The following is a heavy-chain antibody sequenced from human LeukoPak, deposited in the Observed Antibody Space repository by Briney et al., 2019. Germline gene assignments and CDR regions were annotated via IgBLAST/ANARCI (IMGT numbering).Heavy chain of an antibody. CDR1: GYTFTGYY. D-gene: IGHD3-10*01. J-gene: IGHJ4*02. CDR2: INPNSGGT. V-gene: IGHV1-2*06. CDR3: AREESVRGVGDY. Sequence: ASVKVSCKASGYTFTGYYMYWVRQAPGQGLEWMGRINPNSGGTNYAQKFQGRVTMTRDTSISTAYMELSRLRSDDTAVYYCAREESVRGVGDYWGQGTLVTVSS.